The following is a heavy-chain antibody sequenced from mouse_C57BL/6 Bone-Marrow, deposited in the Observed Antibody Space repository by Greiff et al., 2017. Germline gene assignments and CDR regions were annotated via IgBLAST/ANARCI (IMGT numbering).Heavy chain of an antibody. V-gene: IGHV5-6*01. CDR1: GFTFSSYC. CDR2: ISSGGSYT. D-gene: IGHD1-2*01. CDR3: ASLRPFDY. J-gene: IGHJ2*01. Sequence: EVQLVESGGDLVKPGGSLKLSCAASGFTFSSYCMSWVRQTPDKRLEWVATISSGGSYTYYPDSVKGRFTISRDNAKNTLYLQMSSLKSEDTAMYYCASLRPFDYWGQGTTLTVSS.